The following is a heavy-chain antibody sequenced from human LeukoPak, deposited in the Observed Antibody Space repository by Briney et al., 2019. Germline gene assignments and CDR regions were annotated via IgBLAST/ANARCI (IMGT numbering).Heavy chain of an antibody. CDR3: ARQGGYEVFDY. CDR1: RGSISSPNYY. D-gene: IGHD5-12*01. Sequence: SETLSLTCSVSRGSISSPNYYWGWIRQPPGKGLEWIGNMYYSGSTYYNPSLKSRVTISVDTSKNQFSLKVSSVTAAETAVYYCARQGGYEVFDYWGQGTLVTVSS. CDR2: MYYSGST. J-gene: IGHJ4*02. V-gene: IGHV4-39*01.